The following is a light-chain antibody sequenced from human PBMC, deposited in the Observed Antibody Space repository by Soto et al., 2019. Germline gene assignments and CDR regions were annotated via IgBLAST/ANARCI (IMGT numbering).Light chain of an antibody. Sequence: EIVMTQSPATLSVSPGERATLSCRASQTVSSNLAWYQQKPGQAPRLLIYGASTRAPGIPARFSGSGSGTEFTLTISSLQSEDFALYYCQQYNDWPPFTIGPGTRVDIK. CDR1: QTVSSN. CDR2: GAS. J-gene: IGKJ3*01. CDR3: QQYNDWPPFT. V-gene: IGKV3-15*01.